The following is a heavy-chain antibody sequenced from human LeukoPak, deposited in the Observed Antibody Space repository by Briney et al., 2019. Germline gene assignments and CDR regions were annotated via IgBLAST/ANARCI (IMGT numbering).Heavy chain of an antibody. CDR2: TRSGSSTI. J-gene: IGHJ4*02. Sequence: GGSLRLSCAASGFTLSSYSMNWVRQAPGKGLEWVAYTRSGSSTIHYADSVKGRFTISRDNAKNPLYLQMNSLRAEDTAVYYCARDPHALDYWGQGTLVTVSS. V-gene: IGHV3-48*01. CDR3: ARDPHALDY. CDR1: GFTLSSYS.